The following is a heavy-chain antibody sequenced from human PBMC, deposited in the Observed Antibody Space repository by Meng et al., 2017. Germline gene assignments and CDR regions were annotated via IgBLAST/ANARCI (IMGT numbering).Heavy chain of an antibody. J-gene: IGHJ4*02. CDR1: GFSLSTRGVG. D-gene: IGHD2-15*01. CDR3: AHRISARRYDY. Sequence: QITLQESGPTLVKPTPTLTLTCTFSGFSLSTRGVGLGWIRQPPGKALEWLAVIYWDDDKRYSPSLKSRPTITKDTSKKQVVVTMTNIGPEDAATDCCAHRISARRYDYWAQGTLVTVSS. CDR2: IYWDDDK. V-gene: IGHV2-5*02.